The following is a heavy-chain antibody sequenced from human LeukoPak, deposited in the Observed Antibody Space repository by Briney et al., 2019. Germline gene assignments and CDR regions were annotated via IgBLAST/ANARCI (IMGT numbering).Heavy chain of an antibody. J-gene: IGHJ5*02. V-gene: IGHV1-69*13. CDR3: ASPGRYFDWPYNWFDP. D-gene: IGHD3-9*01. CDR1: GGTFGSYA. Sequence: SVKVSCKASGGTFGSYAISWVRQAPGQGLEWMGGIIPIFGTANYAQKFQGRVTITADESTSTAYMELSSLRSEDTAVYYCASPGRYFDWPYNWFDPWGQGTLVTVSS. CDR2: IIPIFGTA.